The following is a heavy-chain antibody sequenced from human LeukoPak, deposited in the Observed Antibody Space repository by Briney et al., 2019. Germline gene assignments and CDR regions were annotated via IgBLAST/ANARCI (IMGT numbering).Heavy chain of an antibody. Sequence: GGSLRLSCTASKFTFSHYGMQWVRQAPGKGLEWVAVISSDGSIKVYADSVKGRFTLSRDNSKNTLYLQMNSLRAEDTAVYYCARGVLEGYCSGGSCYDYYFDYWGQGTLVTVSS. CDR1: KFTFSHYG. D-gene: IGHD2-15*01. J-gene: IGHJ4*02. V-gene: IGHV3-30*03. CDR3: ARGVLEGYCSGGSCYDYYFDY. CDR2: ISSDGSIK.